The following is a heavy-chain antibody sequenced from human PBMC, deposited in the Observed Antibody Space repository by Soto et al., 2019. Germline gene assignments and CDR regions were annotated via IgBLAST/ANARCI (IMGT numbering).Heavy chain of an antibody. CDR2: IWYDGSNK. J-gene: IGHJ4*02. D-gene: IGHD3-3*01. Sequence: QVQLVESGGGVVQPGRSLRLSCAASGFTFSSYGMQWVRQATGKGLEWVAVIWYDGSNKYYADSVKGRFTISRDNSKNTLYLQMNSLRAEDTAVYYCARVYDFWSGLGYWGQGTLVTVSS. CDR1: GFTFSSYG. CDR3: ARVYDFWSGLGY. V-gene: IGHV3-33*01.